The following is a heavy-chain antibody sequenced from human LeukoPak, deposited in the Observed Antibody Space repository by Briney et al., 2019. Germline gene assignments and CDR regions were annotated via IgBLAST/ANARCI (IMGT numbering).Heavy chain of an antibody. J-gene: IGHJ6*03. V-gene: IGHV3-53*05. D-gene: IGHD3-10*01. CDR2: IYSGGST. CDR3: AKDFMHYGSGRPYYMDV. Sequence: PGGSLRLSCAASGFTVSSNYMSWVRQAPGGGLEWVSVIYSGGSTYYADSVKGRFTISRDNSKNTVFLQMNSLRIEDTVMYYCAKDFMHYGSGRPYYMDVWGEGTTVIISS. CDR1: GFTVSSNY.